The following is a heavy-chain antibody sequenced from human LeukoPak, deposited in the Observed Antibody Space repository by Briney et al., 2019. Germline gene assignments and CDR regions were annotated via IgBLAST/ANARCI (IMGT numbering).Heavy chain of an antibody. V-gene: IGHV3-30-3*01. Sequence: GGSLRLSCAASGFTFSSYAMHWVRQAPGKGLEWVAVISYDGSNKYYADSVKGRFTISRDNSKNTLYLQMNSLRAEDTAVYYCARDGSGSYSEYFDCWGQGTLVAVSS. CDR3: ARDGSGSYSEYFDC. J-gene: IGHJ4*02. CDR1: GFTFSSYA. CDR2: ISYDGSNK. D-gene: IGHD1-26*01.